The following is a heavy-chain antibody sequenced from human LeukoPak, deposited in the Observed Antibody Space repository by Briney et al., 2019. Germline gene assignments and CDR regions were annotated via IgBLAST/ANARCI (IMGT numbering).Heavy chain of an antibody. V-gene: IGHV4-39*01. Sequence: TSETLSLTCTVSGGSISSSSYYWGWIRQPPGKGLEWIGSIYYSGRTYYNPSLKSRVTISVDTSKNQFSLKLSSVTAADTAVYYCASPGELPFDYWGQGTLVTVSS. CDR1: GGSISSSSYY. J-gene: IGHJ4*02. D-gene: IGHD1-26*01. CDR3: ASPGELPFDY. CDR2: IYYSGRT.